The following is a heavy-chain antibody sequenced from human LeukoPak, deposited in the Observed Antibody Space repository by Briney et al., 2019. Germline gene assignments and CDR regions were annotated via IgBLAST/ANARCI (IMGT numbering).Heavy chain of an antibody. CDR3: ATSGFFDY. CDR1: GFAFGSEA. V-gene: IGHV4-38-2*01. J-gene: IGHJ4*02. CDR2: IYYSGST. Sequence: GSLRLSCAVSGFAFGSEAMSWVRQSPARGLEWIGSIYYSGSTYYNPSLKSRVTISVDTSKNQFSLKLSSVTAADTAVYYCATSGFFDYWGQGTLVTVSS. D-gene: IGHD5-12*01.